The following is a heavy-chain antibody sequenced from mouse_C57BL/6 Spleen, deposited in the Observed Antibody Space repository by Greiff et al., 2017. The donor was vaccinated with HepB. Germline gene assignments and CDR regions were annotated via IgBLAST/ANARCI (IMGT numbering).Heavy chain of an antibody. Sequence: QVQLQQPGAELVKPGASVKLSCKASGYTFTSYWMHWVKQRPGQGLEWIGIIHPNSGSTNYNKKFKSKATVTVDKSSSTAYMQLSSLTSEDSAVYYCARATAHSYDDWGQGTTLTVSS. D-gene: IGHD3-2*02. V-gene: IGHV1-64*01. CDR1: GYTFTSYW. CDR2: IHPNSGST. CDR3: ARATAHSYDD. J-gene: IGHJ2*01.